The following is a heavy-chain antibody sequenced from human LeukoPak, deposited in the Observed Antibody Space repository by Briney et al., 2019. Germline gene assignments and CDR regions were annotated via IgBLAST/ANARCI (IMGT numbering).Heavy chain of an antibody. J-gene: IGHJ4*02. CDR3: ARDRGYSYGYRLDY. CDR2: IYYSGST. CDR1: GGSISSYY. V-gene: IGHV4-59*01. D-gene: IGHD5-18*01. Sequence: SETLPLTCTVSGGSISSYYWSWIRQPPGKGLEWIGYIYYSGSTNYNPSLKSRVTISVDTSKNQFSLKLSSVTAADTAVYYCARDRGYSYGYRLDYWGQGTLVTVSS.